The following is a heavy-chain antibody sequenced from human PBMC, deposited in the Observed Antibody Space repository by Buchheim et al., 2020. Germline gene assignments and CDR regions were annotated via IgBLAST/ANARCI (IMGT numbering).Heavy chain of an antibody. CDR2: IYPGDSDT. Sequence: EVQLVQSGAEVKKPGESLKICCKVSGYSFTNYWIGWVRQMPGKGLEWMGIIYPGDSDTRYSPSFQGQVTISADKSISTAYLQWSSLKASDTAMYYCARLSRKRIAVAGTEEAFDIWGQGT. CDR1: GYSFTNYW. J-gene: IGHJ3*02. CDR3: ARLSRKRIAVAGTEEAFDI. D-gene: IGHD6-19*01. V-gene: IGHV5-51*01.